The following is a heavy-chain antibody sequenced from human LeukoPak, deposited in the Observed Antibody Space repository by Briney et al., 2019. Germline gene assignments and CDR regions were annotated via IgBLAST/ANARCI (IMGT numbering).Heavy chain of an antibody. J-gene: IGHJ4*02. D-gene: IGHD6-13*01. V-gene: IGHV3-53*01. CDR1: GFTVSSNY. Sequence: PGGSLRLSCAASGFTVSSNYMSWVRQAPGKGLEWVSVIYSGGSTYYAGSVKGRFTISRDNSKNTLYLQMNSLRAEDTAVYYCARDRGSWYSGFDYWGQGTLVTVSS. CDR3: ARDRGSWYSGFDY. CDR2: IYSGGST.